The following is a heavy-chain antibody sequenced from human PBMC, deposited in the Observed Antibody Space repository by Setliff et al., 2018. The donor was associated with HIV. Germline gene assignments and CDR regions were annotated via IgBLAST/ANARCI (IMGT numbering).Heavy chain of an antibody. Sequence: PGESLKLSCAASGFTFSSYGMHWVRQAPGKGLEWVAFIRYDGSNKYYADSVKGRFTISRDNSKNTLNLQMNSLRTEDTALYYCAKDLGGGSYGNWAYGMDVGGQGTTVTVSS. J-gene: IGHJ6*02. CDR2: IRYDGSNK. V-gene: IGHV3-30*02. CDR1: GFTFSSYG. CDR3: AKDLGGGSYGNWAYGMDV. D-gene: IGHD4-17*01.